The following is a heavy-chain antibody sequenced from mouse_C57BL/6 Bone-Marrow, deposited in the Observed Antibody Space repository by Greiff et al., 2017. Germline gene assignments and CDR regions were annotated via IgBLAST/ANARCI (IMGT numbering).Heavy chain of an antibody. CDR3: ASLIYDGYPLAY. D-gene: IGHD2-3*01. V-gene: IGHV5-4*01. CDR2: ISDGGSYT. CDR1: GFTFSSYA. J-gene: IGHJ3*01. Sequence: EVHLVESGGGLVKPGGSLKLSCAASGFTFSSYAMSWVRQTPEKRLEWVATISDGGSYTYYPDNVKGRFTISRDNAKNNLYLQMSHLKSEDTAMYYCASLIYDGYPLAYWCQGTLVTVSA.